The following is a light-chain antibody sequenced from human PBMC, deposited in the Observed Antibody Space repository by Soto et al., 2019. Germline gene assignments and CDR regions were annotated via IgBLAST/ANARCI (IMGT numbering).Light chain of an antibody. CDR1: RSDVGGYNY. J-gene: IGLJ1*01. CDR3: VSYASSTIYV. Sequence: LAPPASGSGSPGQAINISCTGNRSDVGGYNYVSWYQQHPGKAPKLTIYDVTNRPSGVSYRFSGSKSGSTASLIISGLQAEDEADYYCVSYASSTIYVFGNGTKVTVL. V-gene: IGLV2-14*01. CDR2: DVT.